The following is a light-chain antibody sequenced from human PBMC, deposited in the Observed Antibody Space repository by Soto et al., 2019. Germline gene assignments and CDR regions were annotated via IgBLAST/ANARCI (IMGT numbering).Light chain of an antibody. V-gene: IGKV3-20*01. CDR3: QQYGSSVLT. CDR2: GAS. J-gene: IGKJ4*01. CDR1: QSVSTNS. Sequence: EIVLTQSPDTLSLSPGERATLSCRASQSVSTNSLAWYQQKRGQAPRPLIYGASSRATGTPDRFSGSRSGTDFTLIISRLEPEDFAVYYCQQYGSSVLTFGGGTKVEIK.